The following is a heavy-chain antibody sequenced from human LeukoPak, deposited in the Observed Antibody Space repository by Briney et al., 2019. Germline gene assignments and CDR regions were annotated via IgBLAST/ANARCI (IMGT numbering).Heavy chain of an antibody. D-gene: IGHD6-13*01. V-gene: IGHV4-39*07. CDR2: IYYSGST. J-gene: IGHJ4*02. Sequence: SETLSLTCTVSGGSISSSSYYWGWIRQPPGKGLEWIGSIYYSGSTYYNPSLKSRVTISVDTSKNQFSLKLSSVTAADTAVYYCARVAYGWIAAAAVFDYWGQGTLVTVSS. CDR1: GGSISSSSYY. CDR3: ARVAYGWIAAAAVFDY.